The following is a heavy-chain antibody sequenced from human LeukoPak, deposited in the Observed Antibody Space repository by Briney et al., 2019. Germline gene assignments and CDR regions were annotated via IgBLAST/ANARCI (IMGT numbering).Heavy chain of an antibody. Sequence: GGSLRLSCAASGFTFSSYWMSWVRQAPGKGLEWVANIKQDGSEKYYVDSVKGRFTISRDNAKNSLYLQMNSLGAEDTAVYYCARDMGAGMGYCSSTSCPTYDAFDIWGQGTMVTVSS. CDR1: GFTFSSYW. CDR3: ARDMGAGMGYCSSTSCPTYDAFDI. V-gene: IGHV3-7*03. J-gene: IGHJ3*02. CDR2: IKQDGSEK. D-gene: IGHD2-2*01.